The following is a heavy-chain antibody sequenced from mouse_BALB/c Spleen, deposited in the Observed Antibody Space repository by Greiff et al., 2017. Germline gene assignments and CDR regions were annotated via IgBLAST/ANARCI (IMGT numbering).Heavy chain of an antibody. CDR3: ARDDYDVEVWFAY. J-gene: IGHJ3*01. V-gene: IGHV5-6-5*01. CDR2: ISSGGST. D-gene: IGHD2-4*01. CDR1: GFTFSSYA. Sequence: EVKLMESGGGLVKPGGSLKLSCAASGFTFSSYAMSWVRQTPEKRLEWVASISSGGSTYYPDSVKGRFTISRDNARNILYLQMSSLRSEDTAMYYCARDDYDVEVWFAYWGQGTLVTVSA.